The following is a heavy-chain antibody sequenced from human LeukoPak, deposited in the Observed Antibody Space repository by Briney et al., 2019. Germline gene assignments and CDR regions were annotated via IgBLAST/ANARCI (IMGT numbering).Heavy chain of an antibody. CDR3: ARQISGRHSPYDY. V-gene: IGHV4-39*01. Sequence: SETLSLTCTVSGGSISSSTYYWGWIHQPPWKGLEWIGSIYYSGSTYYNPSLKSRVTISVDTSKNQFSLKLSSVTAADTAVYYCARQISGRHSPYDYWGQGTPVTVSS. J-gene: IGHJ4*02. D-gene: IGHD5-12*01. CDR2: IYYSGST. CDR1: GGSISSSTYY.